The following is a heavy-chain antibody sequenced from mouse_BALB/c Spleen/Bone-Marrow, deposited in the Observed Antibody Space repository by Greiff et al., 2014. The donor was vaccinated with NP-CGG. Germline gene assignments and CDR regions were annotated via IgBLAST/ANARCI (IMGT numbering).Heavy chain of an antibody. D-gene: IGHD2-2*01. J-gene: IGHJ1*01. CDR3: ARERYGYDGWYFDV. CDR2: IAPGGGST. CDR1: GYTFTNYW. V-gene: IGHV1S41*01. Sequence: DLVKPGASVKLSCKASGYTFTNYWINWIKQRPGQGLEWIGRIAPGGGSTYYNETFKGKTTLTVDTSSSTAYIQLSSLSSEDSDVYFCARERYGYDGWYFDVWGAGTTVTVSS.